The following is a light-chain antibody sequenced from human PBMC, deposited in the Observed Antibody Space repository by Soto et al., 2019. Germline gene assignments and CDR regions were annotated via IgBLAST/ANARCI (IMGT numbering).Light chain of an antibody. J-gene: IGKJ1*01. CDR1: QNVRSY. V-gene: IGKV1-39*01. Sequence: DVHMTQSPSSLSASVGDTITITCRASQNVRSYLNWYQQKSGKAPKLLIYESTNLESGVPSRFSGDGFVTDFTLTISSLHPDDFAIYYCQQSFFAPPTFGRGTMVEI. CDR2: EST. CDR3: QQSFFAPPT.